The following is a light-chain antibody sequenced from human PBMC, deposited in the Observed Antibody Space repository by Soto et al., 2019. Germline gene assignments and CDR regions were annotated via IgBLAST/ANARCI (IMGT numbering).Light chain of an antibody. CDR3: QQYGNSPWT. Sequence: EIVLTQSPGTLSLSPGERATLSCRASQSVSSNYLAWCQQKPGQAPRLLIYAASSRATGIPDRFSGSGPGTDFTLTISRLEPEDFAVYYCQQYGNSPWTFGQGTKV. CDR2: AAS. V-gene: IGKV3-20*01. CDR1: QSVSSNY. J-gene: IGKJ1*01.